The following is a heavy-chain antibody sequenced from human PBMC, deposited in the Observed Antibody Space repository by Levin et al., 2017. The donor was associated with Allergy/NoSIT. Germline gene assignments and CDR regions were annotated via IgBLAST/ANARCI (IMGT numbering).Heavy chain of an antibody. V-gene: IGHV3-33*01. CDR2: IWYDGSNK. CDR1: GFTFSNYA. Sequence: GESLKISCAASGFTFSNYAMHWVRQAPGKGLEWVAVIWYDGSNKYYAVSVKGRFTISRDNSKNTLYLQMNSLRAEDTAVYYCARDDGDYPYYYYYYGMDVWGQGTTVTVSS. J-gene: IGHJ6*02. D-gene: IGHD4-17*01. CDR3: ARDDGDYPYYYYYYGMDV.